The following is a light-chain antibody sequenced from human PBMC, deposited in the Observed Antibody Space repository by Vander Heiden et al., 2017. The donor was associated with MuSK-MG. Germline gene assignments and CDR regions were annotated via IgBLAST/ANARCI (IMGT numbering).Light chain of an antibody. V-gene: IGLV1-40*01. CDR2: DKN. Sequence: SVLTQPPSVSGAAGQTVTISCTGSSSDIGAGYDVHWYQQFPGTAPKLLKYDKNNRPSGVPDRFSGSKSGTSASLTITGLQAEDEADYYCQSVATSRTFVFGTGTKVTVL. CDR3: QSVATSRTFV. J-gene: IGLJ1*01. CDR1: SSDIGAGYD.